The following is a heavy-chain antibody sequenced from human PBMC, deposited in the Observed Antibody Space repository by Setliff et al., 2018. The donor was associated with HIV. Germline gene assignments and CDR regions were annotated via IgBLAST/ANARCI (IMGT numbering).Heavy chain of an antibody. J-gene: IGHJ4*02. CDR1: GGSISSSSYY. V-gene: IGHV4-39*01. CDR2: IYYSGST. CDR3: ARGATWVKVGATPPDY. Sequence: PSETLSLTCIVSGGSISSSSYYWGWVRQPPGKGLEWIASIYYSGSTYHNPSLNNRVSISVDTPKNQFSLKVTSVTAADTAIYYCARGATWVKVGATPPDYWGQGTLVTVSS. D-gene: IGHD1-26*01.